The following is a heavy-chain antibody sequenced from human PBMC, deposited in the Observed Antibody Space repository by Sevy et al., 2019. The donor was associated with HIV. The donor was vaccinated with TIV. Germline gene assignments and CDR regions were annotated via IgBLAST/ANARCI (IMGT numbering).Heavy chain of an antibody. J-gene: IGHJ4*02. CDR3: AGENAWGRGYS. CDR2: IYYNGHI. CDR1: GGSITSLY. Sequence: SETLSLTCTVSGGSITSLYWNWIRQPPGKGLEWIANIYYNGHINYNPSLKSRFTLSLDTSKNKFSLRLSSVTAADTAMYYCAGENAWGRGYSWGQGTLVTVSS. D-gene: IGHD1-26*01. V-gene: IGHV4-59*08.